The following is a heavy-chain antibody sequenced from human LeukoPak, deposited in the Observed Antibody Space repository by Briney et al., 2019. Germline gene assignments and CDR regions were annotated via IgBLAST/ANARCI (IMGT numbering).Heavy chain of an antibody. J-gene: IGHJ6*02. CDR1: GFIFDTHT. V-gene: IGHV3-23*01. D-gene: IGHD1-14*01. CDR3: VRRAAVRGMDF. Sequence: GGSLRFSCTGSGFIFDTHTLTWVRQAPGKGLEWVASISGSGDSTNYGDSVKGRFTISRDNFKRTVHLEMSNLRADDTAMYYCVRRAAVRGMDFWGLGTTVMVSS. CDR2: ISGSGDST.